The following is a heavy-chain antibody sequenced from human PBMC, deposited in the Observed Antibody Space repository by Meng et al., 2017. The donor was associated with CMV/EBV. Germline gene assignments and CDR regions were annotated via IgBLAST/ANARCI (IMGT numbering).Heavy chain of an antibody. CDR3: ARGSAYSGSCVDY. J-gene: IGHJ4*02. D-gene: IGHD1-26*01. Sequence: GGSLRLSCAASGFTFSSYAMHWVRQAPGKGLEWVAVISYDGSNKYYADSVKGRFTISRDNSKNTLYLQMNSLRAEDTAVYYCARGSAYSGSCVDYWGQGTLVPFSS. CDR2: ISYDGSNK. V-gene: IGHV3-30*04. CDR1: GFTFSSYA.